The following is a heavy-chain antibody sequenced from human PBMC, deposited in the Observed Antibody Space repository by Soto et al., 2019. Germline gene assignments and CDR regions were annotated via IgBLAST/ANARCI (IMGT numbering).Heavy chain of an antibody. CDR2: ISGSGGST. D-gene: IGHD5-18*01. Sequence: GGSLRLSCAASGFTFSSYSMNWVRQAPGKGLEWVSAISGSGGSTYYADSVKGRFTISRDNSKNTLYLQMNSLRAEDTAVYYCARSDVDTAMVKDYYYGMDVWGQGTTVTSP. CDR1: GFTFSSYS. V-gene: IGHV3-23*01. CDR3: ARSDVDTAMVKDYYYGMDV. J-gene: IGHJ6*02.